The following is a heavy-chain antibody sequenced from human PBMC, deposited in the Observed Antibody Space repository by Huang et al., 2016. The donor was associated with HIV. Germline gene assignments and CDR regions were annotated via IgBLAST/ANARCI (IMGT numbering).Heavy chain of an antibody. CDR1: GFTFSDHY. CDR3: TGALASDTGMDV. Sequence: EVQLVVSGGGLVQPGGSLRLSCAASGFTFSDHYMDWGRQAPGKGLEWVGRSRNKVRSYTTEYAASVKGRFTISRDDSETSLYLQMNSLRTEDSAVYYCTGALASDTGMDVWGQGTTVTVSS. D-gene: IGHD6-19*01. V-gene: IGHV3-72*01. J-gene: IGHJ6*02. CDR2: SRNKVRSYTT.